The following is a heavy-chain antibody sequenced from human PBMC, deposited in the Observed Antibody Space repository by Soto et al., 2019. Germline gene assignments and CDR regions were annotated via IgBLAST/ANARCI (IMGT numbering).Heavy chain of an antibody. CDR1: GGSFSGHS. V-gene: IGHV4-34*01. D-gene: IGHD3-22*01. CDR2: INHSGRV. CDR3: STRAYDTNGYYRFDP. Sequence: SETLSLTCAVYGGSFSGHSWTWIRQSPGKGLEWIGDINHSGRVNYSPSLKSRVTISLDTSKNQFSLTLSAVTAADTAMYYCSTRAYDTNGYYRFDPWGQGTRVTVSS. J-gene: IGHJ5*01.